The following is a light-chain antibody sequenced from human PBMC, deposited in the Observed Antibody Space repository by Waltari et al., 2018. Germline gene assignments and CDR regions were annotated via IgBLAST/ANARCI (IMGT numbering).Light chain of an antibody. CDR1: QSVSSN. J-gene: IGKJ1*01. CDR2: GAS. Sequence: EIVMTQSPVTLSVSPGERATLSCRASQSVSSNLAWYQQKPGQAPRLLMYGASTRATGIPARFSGSGSVTEFTLTISSLQSEDFAVYYCQHYNNWPPWTFGQGTKVEIK. V-gene: IGKV3-15*01. CDR3: QHYNNWPPWT.